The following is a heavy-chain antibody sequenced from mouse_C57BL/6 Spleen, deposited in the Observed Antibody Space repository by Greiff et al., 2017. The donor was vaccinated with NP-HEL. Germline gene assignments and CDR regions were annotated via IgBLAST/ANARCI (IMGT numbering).Heavy chain of an antibody. D-gene: IGHD6-1*01. CDR2: IHPNSGST. CDR3: AREEDCLHYYAMDY. CDR1: GYTFTSYW. Sequence: QVQLQQPGAELVKPGASVKLSCTASGYTFTSYWMHWVKQRPGQGLEWIGMIHPNSGSTNSNEKFKSKATLTVAKSSTTAYMQLSSLTSEDSAVYYCAREEDCLHYYAMDYWGQGTSVTVSS. J-gene: IGHJ4*01. V-gene: IGHV1-64*01.